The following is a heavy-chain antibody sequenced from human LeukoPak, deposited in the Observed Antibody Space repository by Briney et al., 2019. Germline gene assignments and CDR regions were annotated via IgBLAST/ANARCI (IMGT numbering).Heavy chain of an antibody. D-gene: IGHD1-26*01. V-gene: IGHV3-48*04. CDR3: ARDKLVGATILDF. CDR1: AFTFSTYS. Sequence: GGSLRLSCAASAFTFSTYSMNWVRQAPGKGLEWVSFISSSSSTIYYADSVKGRFTISRDNAKNSLYLQMNSLRVEDTAVYYCARDKLVGATILDFWGQGTLVTVSS. CDR2: ISSSSSTI. J-gene: IGHJ4*02.